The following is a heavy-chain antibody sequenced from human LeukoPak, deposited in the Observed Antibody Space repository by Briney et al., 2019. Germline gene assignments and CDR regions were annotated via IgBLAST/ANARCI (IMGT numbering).Heavy chain of an antibody. Sequence: GGSLRLSCAASGFTVSSYNMNWVRQAPGKGLEWVSSITSSSSSIYYADSVKGRFTISRDNAKNSLYLQMNSLRAEDTAVYYCANTKQFEYWGQGTLVTDSS. D-gene: IGHD1-1*01. CDR3: ANTKQFEY. CDR2: ITSSSSSI. CDR1: GFTVSSYN. J-gene: IGHJ4*02. V-gene: IGHV3-21*01.